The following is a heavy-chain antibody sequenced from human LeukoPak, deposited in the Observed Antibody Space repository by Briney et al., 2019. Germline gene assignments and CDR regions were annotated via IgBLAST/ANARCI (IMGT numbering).Heavy chain of an antibody. J-gene: IGHJ5*02. CDR1: GGTFSSYA. Sequence: SVKVSCKASGGTFSSYAISWVRQAPGQGLEWTGRIIPIFGTANYAQKFQGRVTITTDESTSTAYMELSSLRSEDTAVYYCARDPVQDYGGNSGGFDPWGQGTLVTVSS. CDR2: IIPIFGTA. V-gene: IGHV1-69*05. D-gene: IGHD4-23*01. CDR3: ARDPVQDYGGNSGGFDP.